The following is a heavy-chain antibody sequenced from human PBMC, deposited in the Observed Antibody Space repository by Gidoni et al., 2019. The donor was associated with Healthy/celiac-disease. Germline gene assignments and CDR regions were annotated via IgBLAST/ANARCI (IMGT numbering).Heavy chain of an antibody. D-gene: IGHD7-27*01. Sequence: QVQLQESGPGLVKPSETLSLTCTVSGGSISSYYWSWIRQPPGKGLEWIGYIYYSGSTNYNPSLKSRVTISVDTSKNQFSLKLSSVTAADTAVYYCARSSANWGIYWGQGTLVTVSS. J-gene: IGHJ4*02. CDR3: ARSSANWGIY. CDR2: IYYSGST. CDR1: GGSISSYY. V-gene: IGHV4-59*01.